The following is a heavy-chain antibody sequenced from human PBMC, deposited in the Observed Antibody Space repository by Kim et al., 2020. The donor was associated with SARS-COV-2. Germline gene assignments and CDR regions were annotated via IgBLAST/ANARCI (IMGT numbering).Heavy chain of an antibody. J-gene: IGHJ6*02. V-gene: IGHV6-1*01. Sequence: DYAVSVKSRININSDSSKNQFSLQLNSGTPEDTAVYYCVRGKSSMGGMDVWGQGTTVTVSS. CDR3: VRGKSSMGGMDV. D-gene: IGHD2-2*01.